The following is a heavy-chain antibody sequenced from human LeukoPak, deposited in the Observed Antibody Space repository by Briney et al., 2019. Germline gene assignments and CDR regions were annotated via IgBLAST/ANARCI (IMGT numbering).Heavy chain of an antibody. CDR1: GGPFSGYY. V-gene: IGHV4-34*01. CDR2: INHSGST. CDR3: ARGLPLKPLYCSSTSCYKSPQFDY. Sequence: SETLSLTCAVYGGPFSGYYWSWIRQPPGKGLEWIGEINHSGSTNYNPSLKSRVTISVGTSKNQFSLKLSSVTAADAAVYYCARGLPLKPLYCSSTSCYKSPQFDYWGQGTLVTVSS. D-gene: IGHD2-2*02. J-gene: IGHJ4*02.